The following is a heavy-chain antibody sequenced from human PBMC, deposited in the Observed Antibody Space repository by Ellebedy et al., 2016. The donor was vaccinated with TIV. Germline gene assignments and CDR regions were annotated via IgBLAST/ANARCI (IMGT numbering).Heavy chain of an antibody. CDR1: GFTFSGYS. D-gene: IGHD3-22*01. CDR2: ISSSGSIM. V-gene: IGHV3-48*04. Sequence: GESLKISCAASGFTFSGYSMHWVRQAPGKGLEWISYISSSGSIMYYADSVKGRFTISRDNAKNSLYLQMSSLRAEETAVYYCASGPGGARETWDQDSSMDVWGKGTTVTVSS. CDR3: ASGPGGARETWDQDSSMDV. J-gene: IGHJ6*04.